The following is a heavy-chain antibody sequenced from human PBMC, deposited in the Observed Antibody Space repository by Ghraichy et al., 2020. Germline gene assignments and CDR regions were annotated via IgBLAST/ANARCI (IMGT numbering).Heavy chain of an antibody. D-gene: IGHD3-10*01. CDR2: IYYSGST. V-gene: IGHV4-39*01. Sequence: SETLSLTCTVSGGSISSSSYYWGWIRQPPGKGLEWIGSIYYSGSTYYNPSLKSRVTISVDTSKNQFSLKLSSVTAADTAVYYCARQSLWFGESKSDYWGQGTLVTVSS. J-gene: IGHJ4*02. CDR1: GGSISSSSYY. CDR3: ARQSLWFGESKSDY.